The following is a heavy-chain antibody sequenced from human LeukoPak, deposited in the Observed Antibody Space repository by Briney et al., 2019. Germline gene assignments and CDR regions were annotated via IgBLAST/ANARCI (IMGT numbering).Heavy chain of an antibody. D-gene: IGHD4-11*01. Sequence: ASVKVSCKASGGTFSSYAISWVRQAPGQGLEWMGRIIPIFGTANYAQKLQGRVTITTDESTSTAYMELSSLRSEDTAVYYCARGWSPHYSNYYYYMDVWGKGTTVTVSS. CDR1: GGTFSSYA. CDR2: IIPIFGTA. CDR3: ARGWSPHYSNYYYYMDV. J-gene: IGHJ6*03. V-gene: IGHV1-69*05.